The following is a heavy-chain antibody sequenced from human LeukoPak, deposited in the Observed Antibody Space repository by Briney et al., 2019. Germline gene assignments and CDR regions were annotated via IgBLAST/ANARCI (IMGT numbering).Heavy chain of an antibody. J-gene: IGHJ4*02. V-gene: IGHV4-34*01. Sequence: SETLSLTCAVYGGSFSGYYWSWIRQPPGKGLEWIGEINHSGSTNYNPSLKSRVTISVDTSKNQFSLKLSSVTAADTAVYYCARGLYRRSGQAVGSYFDYWGQGTLVTVSS. CDR3: ARGLYRRSGQAVGSYFDY. CDR2: INHSGST. CDR1: GGSFSGYY. D-gene: IGHD6-13*01.